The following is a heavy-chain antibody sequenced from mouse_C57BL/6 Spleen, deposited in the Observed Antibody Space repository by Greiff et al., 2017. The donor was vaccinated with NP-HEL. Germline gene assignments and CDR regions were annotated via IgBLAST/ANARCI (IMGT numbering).Heavy chain of an antibody. Sequence: EVQLQESGEGLVKPGGSLKLSCAASGFTFSSYAMSWVRQTPEKRLEWVAYISSGGDYIYYADTVKGRFTISRDNARNTLYLQMSSLKSEDTAMYYCTGEYCDSNGIYAMDYWGQGTSVTVSS. J-gene: IGHJ4*01. D-gene: IGHD2-5*01. CDR3: TGEYCDSNGIYAMDY. CDR2: ISSGGDYI. V-gene: IGHV5-9-1*02. CDR1: GFTFSSYA.